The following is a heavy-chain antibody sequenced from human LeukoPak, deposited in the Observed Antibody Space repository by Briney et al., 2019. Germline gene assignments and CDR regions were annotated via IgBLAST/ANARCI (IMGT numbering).Heavy chain of an antibody. Sequence: GGSLRLSCAASGFTFSSYTIHWVRQAPGKGLEWVAGISYDGSNKYYADSVKGRFTISRDNSENTLYLQMDSLRAEDTAVYFCAAAVAGYVDYWGQGTLVTVSS. D-gene: IGHD6-19*01. CDR2: ISYDGSNK. CDR3: AAAVAGYVDY. J-gene: IGHJ4*02. CDR1: GFTFSSYT. V-gene: IGHV3-30-3*01.